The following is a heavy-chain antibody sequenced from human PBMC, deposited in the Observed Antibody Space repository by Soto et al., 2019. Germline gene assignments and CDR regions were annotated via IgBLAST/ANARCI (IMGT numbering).Heavy chain of an antibody. CDR2: FDREDGET. V-gene: IGHV1-24*01. CDR3: ATDPRPPYSKNRVEWFDP. Sequence: GASVKVSCKVSGYTLTELSMHWVRQAPGKGLEWMGGFDREDGETIYAQKFQGRVTMTEDTSTDTAYMELSSLRSEDTAVYYCATDPRPPYSKNRVEWFDPWGQGTLVTVSS. D-gene: IGHD4-4*01. CDR1: GYTLTELS. J-gene: IGHJ5*02.